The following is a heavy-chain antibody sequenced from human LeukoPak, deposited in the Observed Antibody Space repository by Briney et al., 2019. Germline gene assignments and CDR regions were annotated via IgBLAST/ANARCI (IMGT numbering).Heavy chain of an antibody. CDR1: GFTFSSHA. Sequence: GGSLRLSCAASGFTFSSHAMHWVRQAPGKGLEWVAVILYDGSNKYYADSVKGRFTISRDKSKNTLYLQMNSLRAEDTAVYYCAKDLRDGYNPDAFDIWGQGTMVTVSS. CDR3: AKDLRDGYNPDAFDI. V-gene: IGHV3-30-3*01. D-gene: IGHD5-24*01. CDR2: ILYDGSNK. J-gene: IGHJ3*02.